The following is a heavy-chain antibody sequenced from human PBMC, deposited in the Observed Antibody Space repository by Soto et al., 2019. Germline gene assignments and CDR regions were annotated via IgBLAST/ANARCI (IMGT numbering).Heavy chain of an antibody. Sequence: QVQLVQSGAEVKKPGSSVKVSCKASGGTFSSYAISWVRQAPGQGPEWMGGIIPIFGTANYAQKFQGRVTITADESTSTAYVELSSLRSEATVVYYCARSPCITMIVVVSPYVYGMDVWGQGTTVTVSS. CDR3: ARSPCITMIVVVSPYVYGMDV. V-gene: IGHV1-69*01. J-gene: IGHJ6*02. CDR1: GGTFSSYA. D-gene: IGHD3-22*01. CDR2: IIPIFGTA.